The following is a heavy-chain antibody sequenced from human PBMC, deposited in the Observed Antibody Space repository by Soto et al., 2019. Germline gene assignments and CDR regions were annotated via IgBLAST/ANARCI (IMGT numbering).Heavy chain of an antibody. CDR3: ARRYGASFDY. J-gene: IGHJ4*02. CDR1: GGPFSRGGYY. CDR2: IYYSGST. V-gene: IGHV4-61*08. Sequence: PSETLSLTCTVSGGPFSRGGYYWSWIRQPPGKGLEWIGYIYYSGSTNYDPSLKSRVTKSVDTSKNQFSLKLSSVTAADTAVYYCARRYGASFDYWGQGTLVTVSS. D-gene: IGHD4-17*01.